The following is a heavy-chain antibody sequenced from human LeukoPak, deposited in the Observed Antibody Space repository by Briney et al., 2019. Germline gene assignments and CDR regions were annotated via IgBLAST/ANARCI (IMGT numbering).Heavy chain of an antibody. V-gene: IGHV1-46*01. Sequence: GASVKVSCKASSYTFTRYGISWVRQAPGQGLEWMGIINPSGGSTSYAQKFQGRVTMTRDMSTSTVYMELSSLRSEDTAVYYCARFAMGFWSGYYDNWFDPWGQGTLVTVSS. CDR2: INPSGGST. D-gene: IGHD3-3*01. CDR1: SYTFTRYG. CDR3: ARFAMGFWSGYYDNWFDP. J-gene: IGHJ5*02.